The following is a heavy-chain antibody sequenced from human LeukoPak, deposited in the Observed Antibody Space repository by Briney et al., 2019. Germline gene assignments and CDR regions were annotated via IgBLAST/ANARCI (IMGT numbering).Heavy chain of an antibody. CDR1: GFTFSSYG. D-gene: IGHD3-9*01. V-gene: IGHV3-33*01. CDR2: IWYDGSNK. J-gene: IGHJ6*02. CDR3: ARSVDWLLFDYYGMDV. Sequence: GRSLRLSCAASGFTFSSYGMHWVRQAPGKGLEWVAVIWYDGSNKYYADSVKGRFTISRDNSKNTLYLQMNSLRAEDTAVYYCARSVDWLLFDYYGMDVWGQGTTVTVSS.